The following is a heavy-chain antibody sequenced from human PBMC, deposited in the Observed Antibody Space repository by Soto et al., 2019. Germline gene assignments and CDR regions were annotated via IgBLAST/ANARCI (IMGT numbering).Heavy chain of an antibody. V-gene: IGHV4-34*01. D-gene: IGHD1-1*01. CDR1: GGFVSSGSYY. CDR3: ARVERGTVTTVVDAFDI. J-gene: IGHJ3*02. Sequence: SETLSLTCAVYGGFVSSGSYYWSWIRQPPGKGLEWIGEMSHSGGTHFNPSLKSRVTISVDTSKNQFSLRMSSVTAADTALYYCARVERGTVTTVVDAFDIWGPGTMVTISS. CDR2: MSHSGGT.